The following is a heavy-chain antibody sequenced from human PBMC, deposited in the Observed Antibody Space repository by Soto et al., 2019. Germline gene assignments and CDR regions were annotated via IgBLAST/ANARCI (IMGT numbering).Heavy chain of an antibody. D-gene: IGHD3-3*01. V-gene: IGHV3-23*01. Sequence: EVQLLESGGGLVQPGGSLRLSCAASGLTFSTSAMSWVRQAPGKGLEWVSTISGNGGATFYADSVKGRFTISRDNSKKTLFLQMSGLRADDTAVYYCAPRLTIFGVVKLSTWFDPWGQGTLVTVSS. CDR2: ISGNGGAT. CDR3: APRLTIFGVVKLSTWFDP. J-gene: IGHJ5*02. CDR1: GLTFSTSA.